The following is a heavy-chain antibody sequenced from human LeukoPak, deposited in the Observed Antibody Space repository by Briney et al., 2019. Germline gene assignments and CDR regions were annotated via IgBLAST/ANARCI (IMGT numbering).Heavy chain of an antibody. J-gene: IGHJ4*02. CDR2: IIPIFGIA. CDR1: GGTFSSYA. Sequence: SVKVSCKASGGTFSSYAISWVRQAPGQGLEWMGRIIPIFGIANYAQKFQGRVTITADKSTSTASMELSSLRSEDTAVYYCASPVEAANWGQGTLVTVSS. D-gene: IGHD5-24*01. CDR3: ASPVEAAN. V-gene: IGHV1-69*04.